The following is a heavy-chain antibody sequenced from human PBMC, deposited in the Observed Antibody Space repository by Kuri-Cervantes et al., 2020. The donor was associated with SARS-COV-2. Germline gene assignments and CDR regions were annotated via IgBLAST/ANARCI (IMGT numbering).Heavy chain of an antibody. V-gene: IGHV4-59*08. CDR2: IYYSGGT. CDR1: GGSISSYY. D-gene: IGHD3-3*01. Sequence: SETLSLTCTVSGGSISSYYWIWIRQPPGKGLEWIGYIYYSGGTDYNHSLERRVTISVDTSKNQFSLKLSSVTAADTAVYYCARQMMSSITIFGVVITRNWFDPWGQGTLVTVSS. CDR3: ARQMMSSITIFGVVITRNWFDP. J-gene: IGHJ5*02.